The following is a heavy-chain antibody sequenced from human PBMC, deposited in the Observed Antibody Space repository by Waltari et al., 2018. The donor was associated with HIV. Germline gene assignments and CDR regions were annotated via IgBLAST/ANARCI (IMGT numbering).Heavy chain of an antibody. J-gene: IGHJ6*02. D-gene: IGHD3-10*01. CDR3: ARSRNYGSGKDYDMDV. V-gene: IGHV1-45*02. CDR2: ITPFNGNT. CDR1: GYTLTYRY. Sequence: QMQLVQSGAEVKKTGSSVKVSCKASGYTLTYRYLHWVRQAPGQALEWMGWITPFNGNTNYAQKFQDRVTITRDRSMSTAYMELSSLRFEDTAMYYCARSRNYGSGKDYDMDVWGQGTTVTVSS.